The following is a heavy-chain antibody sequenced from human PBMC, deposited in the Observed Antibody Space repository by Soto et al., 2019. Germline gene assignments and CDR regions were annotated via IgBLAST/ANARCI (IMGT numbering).Heavy chain of an antibody. J-gene: IGHJ3*02. D-gene: IGHD3-22*01. CDR3: ARGIPSMIGAVGEYFDI. CDR2: ISAYNGNT. V-gene: IGHV1-18*01. Sequence: QVQLVQSGAEVKKPGASVKVSCKASGYTFTSYGISWVRQAPGQGLEWMGWISAYNGNTNYVQKLQGRVTITTDTATSTAYMELRSLRSDDTAVYYCARGIPSMIGAVGEYFDIGGQGTMVTVSS. CDR1: GYTFTSYG.